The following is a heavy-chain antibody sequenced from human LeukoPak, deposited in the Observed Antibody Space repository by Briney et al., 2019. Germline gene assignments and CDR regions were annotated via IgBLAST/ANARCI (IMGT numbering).Heavy chain of an antibody. J-gene: IGHJ4*02. D-gene: IGHD5-18*01. CDR1: GGSISSYY. CDR3: VRGGARGYSYGLFDY. Sequence: SETLSLTCTVSGGSISSYYWSWIRQPAGKGLEWIGRIYTSGSTNYNPSLKSRVTMSVDTSKNQFSLKLSSVTAADTAVYYCVRGGARGYSYGLFDYWGQGTLVTVSS. CDR2: IYTSGST. V-gene: IGHV4-4*07.